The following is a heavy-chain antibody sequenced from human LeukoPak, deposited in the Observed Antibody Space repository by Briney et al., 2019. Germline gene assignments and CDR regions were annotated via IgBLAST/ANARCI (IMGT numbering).Heavy chain of an antibody. Sequence: GGSLRLSCAASGFTFSSYGMHWVRQAPSKGLEWVAVIWYDGSNKYYADSVKGRFTISRDNSKNTLYLQMNSLRAEDTAVYYCARDTEDTAMTIDYWGQGTLVTVSS. CDR1: GFTFSSYG. D-gene: IGHD5-18*01. J-gene: IGHJ4*02. V-gene: IGHV3-33*01. CDR2: IWYDGSNK. CDR3: ARDTEDTAMTIDY.